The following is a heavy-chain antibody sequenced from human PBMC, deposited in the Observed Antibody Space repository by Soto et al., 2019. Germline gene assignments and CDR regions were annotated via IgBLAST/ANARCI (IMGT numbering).Heavy chain of an antibody. CDR3: ARGFSGWYYFDY. CDR1: GGSISSYY. J-gene: IGHJ4*02. CDR2: IYYSGST. D-gene: IGHD6-19*01. V-gene: IGHV4-59*01. Sequence: SESLSLTCTVSGGSISSYYWGWTRQPPGKGLEWIGYIYYSGSTDYNPSLKSRVTISVDTSKNQFSLKLSSVTAADTAVYYCARGFSGWYYFDYWGQGTLVTVSS.